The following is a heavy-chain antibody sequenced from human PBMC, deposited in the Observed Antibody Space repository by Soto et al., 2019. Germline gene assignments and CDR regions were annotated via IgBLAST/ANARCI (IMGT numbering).Heavy chain of an antibody. V-gene: IGHV4-4*07. CDR1: GGSISSYY. CDR2: IYTSGST. CDR3: ARELYDFWSGTPSYGMDV. D-gene: IGHD3-3*01. J-gene: IGHJ6*02. Sequence: SETLSLTCTVSGGSISSYYWSWIRQPAGKGLEWIGRIYTSGSTNYNPSLKSRVTMSVDMSKNQFSLKLSSVTAADTAVYYCARELYDFWSGTPSYGMDVWGHGTTVTVSS.